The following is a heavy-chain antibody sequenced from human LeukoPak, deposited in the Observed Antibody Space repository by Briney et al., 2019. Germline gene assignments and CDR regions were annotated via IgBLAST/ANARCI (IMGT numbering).Heavy chain of an antibody. Sequence: GGSLRLSCVASGFTFSTYWMNWVRQAPGKGLERVGTISPDGSDKYYVDSVKGRFTISRDNAKTSLYLQINSLRADDTALYFRARGIVVVVGASEQFDYWGQGTLITVSS. J-gene: IGHJ4*02. D-gene: IGHD2-15*01. V-gene: IGHV3-7*01. CDR1: GFTFSTYW. CDR3: ARGIVVVVGASEQFDY. CDR2: ISPDGSDK.